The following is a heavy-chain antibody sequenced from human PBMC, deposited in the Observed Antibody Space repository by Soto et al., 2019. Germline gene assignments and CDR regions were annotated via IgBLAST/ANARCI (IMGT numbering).Heavy chain of an antibody. CDR1: GFSFSTYA. D-gene: IGHD6-13*01. J-gene: IGHJ1*01. V-gene: IGHV3-23*01. CDR3: AKDQSASGTISRYFQH. Sequence: EVQLLESGGGLVQPEGSLRLSCAASGFSFSTYAMSWVRQAPGKGLEWVSGISGSGGTTYYADSVNGRFTIYRDNSKNTLYLQVNSLRAGDTSVYYCAKDQSASGTISRYFQHWGQGNLGTVSS. CDR2: ISGSGGTT.